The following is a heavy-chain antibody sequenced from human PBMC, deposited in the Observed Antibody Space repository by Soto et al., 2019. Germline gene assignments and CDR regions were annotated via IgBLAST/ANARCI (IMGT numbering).Heavy chain of an antibody. V-gene: IGHV4-59*08. D-gene: IGHD4-17*01. Sequence: SETLSLTCTVSGGSIINYYWSWIRQPPGKGLEWIGYMYNSGSTNYNPSLKSRVTISVDTSKNQFSLKLSFVTAADTAVYYCARQLVTTNWFDPWGQGILVTVPS. CDR1: GGSIINYY. CDR2: MYNSGST. J-gene: IGHJ5*02. CDR3: ARQLVTTNWFDP.